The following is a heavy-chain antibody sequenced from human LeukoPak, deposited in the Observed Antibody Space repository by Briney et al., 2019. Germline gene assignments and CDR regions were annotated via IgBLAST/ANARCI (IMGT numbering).Heavy chain of an antibody. CDR1: GYTFTSYG. Sequence: ASVKVSCKASGYTFTSYGISWVRQAPGQGLEWMGWISAYNGNTNYAQKLQGRVTMTTDTSTSTAYMELRSLRSDDTAVYYCARLYDYVWGSYRYTGMDCFDYWGQGTLVTVSS. V-gene: IGHV1-18*01. CDR3: ARLYDYVWGSYRYTGMDCFDY. CDR2: ISAYNGNT. J-gene: IGHJ4*02. D-gene: IGHD3-16*02.